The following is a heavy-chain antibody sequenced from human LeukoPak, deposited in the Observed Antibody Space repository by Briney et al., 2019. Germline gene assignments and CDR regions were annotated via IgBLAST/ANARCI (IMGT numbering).Heavy chain of an antibody. V-gene: IGHV3-33*01. CDR2: IWYDGSNK. J-gene: IGHJ4*02. CDR1: GFTFSSYG. Sequence: GGSLRLSCAASGFTFSSYGMPWVRQAPGKGLEWVAVIWYDGSNKYYADSVKGRFTISRDNSKNTLYLQMNSLRAEDTAVYYCARGDSSGYYYPPSYYFDYWGQGTLVTVSS. D-gene: IGHD3-22*01. CDR3: ARGDSSGYYYPPSYYFDY.